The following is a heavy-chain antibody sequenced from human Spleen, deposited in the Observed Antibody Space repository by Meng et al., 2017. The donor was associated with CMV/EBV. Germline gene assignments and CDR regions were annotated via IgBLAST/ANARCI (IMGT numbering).Heavy chain of an antibody. J-gene: IGHJ2*01. Sequence: GESLKISCAASGFTFSSYEMNWVRQAPGKGLEWVAFIRNDGSYKFYANSVKGRFIISRDNSKNTLYLQMNSLRPEDTALYYCAKGRVGYYDSSGYYSQDWYFDLWGRGTLVTVSS. CDR3: AKGRVGYYDSSGYYSQDWYFDL. D-gene: IGHD3-22*01. V-gene: IGHV3-30*02. CDR1: GFTFSSYE. CDR2: IRNDGSYK.